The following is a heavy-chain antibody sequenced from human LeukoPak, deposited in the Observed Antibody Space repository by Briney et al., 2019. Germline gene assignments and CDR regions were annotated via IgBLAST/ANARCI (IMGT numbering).Heavy chain of an antibody. V-gene: IGHV3-74*01. Sequence: GGSLRLSCAASGFTFSSYWMHWVRQAPGKGLVWVSLIDSDGSTTSYADSVKGRFTMSRDNAKKTLYLQMNSLRAEDTAVYYCARDEGDQWQPLDYWGQGTLVTVSS. CDR3: ARDEGDQWQPLDY. J-gene: IGHJ4*02. D-gene: IGHD6-19*01. CDR1: GFTFSSYW. CDR2: IDSDGSTT.